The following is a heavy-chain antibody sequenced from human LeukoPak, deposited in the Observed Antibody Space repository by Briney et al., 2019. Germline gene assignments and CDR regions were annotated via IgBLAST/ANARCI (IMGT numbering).Heavy chain of an antibody. CDR1: GSTFSNAW. J-gene: IGHJ4*02. CDR2: ISGSGGST. CDR3: AKRSNYDSSGYYFDY. Sequence: GGSLRLSCVASGSTFSNAWMNWVRQAPGKGLEWASAISGSGGSTYYADSVKGRFTISRDNSKNTLYLQMNSLRAEDTAVYYCAKRSNYDSSGYYFDYWGQGTLVTLSS. D-gene: IGHD3-22*01. V-gene: IGHV3-23*01.